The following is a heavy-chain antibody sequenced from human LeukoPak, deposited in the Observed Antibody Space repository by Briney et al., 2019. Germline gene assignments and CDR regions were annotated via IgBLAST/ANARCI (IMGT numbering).Heavy chain of an antibody. J-gene: IGHJ4*02. Sequence: GGSLRLSCAASGFTFSRYWMNWVRQAPGKGLEWVANIKHDGSEKYYVDSVKGRFTISRDNVKNSLSLQMHSLRAEDTAVYFCARDLDYDSSGLDYWGQGTLVTVSS. CDR3: ARDLDYDSSGLDY. V-gene: IGHV3-7*05. D-gene: IGHD3-22*01. CDR1: GFTFSRYW. CDR2: IKHDGSEK.